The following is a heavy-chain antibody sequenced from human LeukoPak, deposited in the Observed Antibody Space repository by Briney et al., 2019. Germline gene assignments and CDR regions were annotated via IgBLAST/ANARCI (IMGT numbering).Heavy chain of an antibody. CDR3: AKLKVTQAGATTRDAFDI. D-gene: IGHD1-26*01. CDR2: ISGSGGST. J-gene: IGHJ3*02. Sequence: GGSLRLSCAASGLTFSSYAMSWVRQAPGKGLEWVSAISGSGGSTYYADSVKGRFTISRDNSKNTLYLQMNSLRAEDTAVYYCAKLKVTQAGATTRDAFDIWGQGTMVTVSS. V-gene: IGHV3-23*01. CDR1: GLTFSSYA.